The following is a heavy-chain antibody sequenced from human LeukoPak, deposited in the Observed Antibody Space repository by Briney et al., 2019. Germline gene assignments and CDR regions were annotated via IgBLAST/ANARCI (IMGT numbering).Heavy chain of an antibody. D-gene: IGHD3-9*01. Sequence: GGSLRLSCAASGFTFSSYGMTWVRQAPGKGLEWVSYISSSSSTIYYADSVKGRFTISRDNAKNSLYLQLNSLRAEDTAVYYCARVRTDTFDPWGQGTLVTVSS. CDR1: GFTFSSYG. J-gene: IGHJ5*02. CDR3: ARVRTDTFDP. CDR2: ISSSSSTI. V-gene: IGHV3-48*01.